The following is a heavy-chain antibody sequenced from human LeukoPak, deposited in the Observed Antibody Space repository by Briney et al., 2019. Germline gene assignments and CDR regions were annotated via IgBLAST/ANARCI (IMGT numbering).Heavy chain of an antibody. CDR3: ARVGLRRPYDAFDI. Sequence: SETLSLTCAVYDGSFSGYYWSWIRQPPGKGLEWIGEINHSGSTNYNPSLKSRVAISVDTSKNQFSLKLSSVTAADTAVYYCARVGLRRPYDAFDIWGQGTKVTVSS. J-gene: IGHJ3*02. D-gene: IGHD4-17*01. CDR2: INHSGST. CDR1: DGSFSGYY. V-gene: IGHV4-34*01.